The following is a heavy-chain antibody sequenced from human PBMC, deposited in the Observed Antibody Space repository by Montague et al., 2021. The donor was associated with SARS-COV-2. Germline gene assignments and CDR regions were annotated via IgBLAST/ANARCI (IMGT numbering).Heavy chain of an antibody. D-gene: IGHD4-17*01. CDR1: GGSFSGYY. CDR3: ARGRAVTTFYYYYYGIDV. CDR2: INHSGTT. J-gene: IGHJ6*02. V-gene: IGHV4-34*01. Sequence: SETLSLTCAVYGGSFSGYYWSWIRQPQGKGKEWIGEINHSGTTNYNPYLTSRVPISVDTYKNQFHLKLSSVTAADTALYYCARGRAVTTFYYYYYGIDVWGQGTTVTVSS.